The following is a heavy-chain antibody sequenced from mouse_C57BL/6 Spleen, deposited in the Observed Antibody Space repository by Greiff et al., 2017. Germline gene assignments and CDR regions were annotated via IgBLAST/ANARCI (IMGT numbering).Heavy chain of an antibody. CDR2: ISSGSSTI. CDR3: ARYKLRLGYFDG. D-gene: IGHD3-2*02. J-gene: IGHJ1*03. CDR1: GFTFSDYG. Sequence: DVKLVESGGGLVKPGGSLKLSFAASGFTFSDYGMHWVRQAPEKGLEWVAYISSGSSTIYYADTVKGRFTISRDNAKNTLFLQMTSLRSEDTAMFYWARYKLRLGYFDGWGTGTTVTFAS. V-gene: IGHV5-17*01.